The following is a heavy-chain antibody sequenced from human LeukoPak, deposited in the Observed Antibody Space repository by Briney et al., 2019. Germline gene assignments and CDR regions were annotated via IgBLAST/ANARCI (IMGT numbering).Heavy chain of an antibody. CDR1: GFTFSSYS. Sequence: PGGSLRLSCAASGFTFSSYSMNWVRQAPGKGLEWVSSISSSSSYIYYADSVKGRFTISRDNAKNSLYLQMNSLRAEDTAVYYCARGEDSSSWYPPFTYYYGMDVWGQGTTVTVSS. J-gene: IGHJ6*02. CDR2: ISSSSSYI. V-gene: IGHV3-21*01. D-gene: IGHD6-13*01. CDR3: ARGEDSSSWYPPFTYYYGMDV.